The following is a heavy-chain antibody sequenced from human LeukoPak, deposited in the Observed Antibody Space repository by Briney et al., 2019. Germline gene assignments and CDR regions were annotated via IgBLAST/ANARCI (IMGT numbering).Heavy chain of an antibody. D-gene: IGHD6-19*01. CDR1: GGSISSSTYY. Sequence: PSETLSLTCTVSGGSISSSTYYWGWIRQPPGKGLEWIGNIYYSGSTYYNPSLKSRVTISVDTSKNQFSLKLSSVTAAGTAVYYCARRPTGSIAVAGNYFDYWGQGTLVTVSS. CDR3: ARRPTGSIAVAGNYFDY. V-gene: IGHV4-39*01. J-gene: IGHJ4*02. CDR2: IYYSGST.